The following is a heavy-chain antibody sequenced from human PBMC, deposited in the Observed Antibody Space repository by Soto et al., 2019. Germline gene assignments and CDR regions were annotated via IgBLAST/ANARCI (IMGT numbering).Heavy chain of an antibody. CDR3: ARYSSSWYPSND. CDR1: GGSVSSGSYY. V-gene: IGHV4-61*01. Sequence: PSETLSLTCTVSGGSVSSGSYYWSWIRQPPGKGLEWIGYIYYSGSTNYNPSLKSRVTISVDTSKNQFSLKLNSVTAADTAVYYCARYSSSWYPSNDWGQGTLVTVSS. CDR2: IYYSGST. D-gene: IGHD6-13*01. J-gene: IGHJ4*02.